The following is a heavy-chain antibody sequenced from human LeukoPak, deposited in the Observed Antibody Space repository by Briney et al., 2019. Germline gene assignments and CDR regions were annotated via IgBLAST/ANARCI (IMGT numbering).Heavy chain of an antibody. V-gene: IGHV3-53*01. Sequence: GGSLRLSCVASGFTVSSSYMSWVRQAPGKGLEWVSVIYSDGSTSYADSVKGRFTISRDNSKNTLYLQMNSLRAEDTAVYYCARDSPRVGMDVWGQGTTVTVSS. CDR1: GFTVSSSY. J-gene: IGHJ6*02. CDR3: ARDSPRVGMDV. CDR2: IYSDGST.